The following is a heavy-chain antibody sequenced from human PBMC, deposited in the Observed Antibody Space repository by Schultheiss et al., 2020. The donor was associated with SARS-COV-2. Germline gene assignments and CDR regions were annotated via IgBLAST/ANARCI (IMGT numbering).Heavy chain of an antibody. J-gene: IGHJ4*02. Sequence: SVKVSCKASGYTFTSYAMHWVRQAPGQGLEWMGGIIPIFGTANYAQKFQGRVTITADKSTSTAYMELSSLRSEDTAVYYCARVLYGDYEYYFDYWGQGTLVTVSS. CDR2: IIPIFGTA. V-gene: IGHV1-69*06. CDR1: GYTFTSYA. D-gene: IGHD4-17*01. CDR3: ARVLYGDYEYYFDY.